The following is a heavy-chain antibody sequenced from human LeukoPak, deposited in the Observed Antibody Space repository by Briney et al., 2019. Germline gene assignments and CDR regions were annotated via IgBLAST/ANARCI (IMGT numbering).Heavy chain of an antibody. CDR3: ARVDLSGSHYLDY. CDR1: GFSFSYYT. D-gene: IGHD1-26*01. Sequence: PGGSLRLSCAASGFSFSYYTMNWVRQAPGKGLEWVSSISSDSIYIYYADSVKGRFTISRDNADNSLYLQMNSLRAEDTAVYYCARVDLSGSHYLDYWGQGTLVTVSS. J-gene: IGHJ4*02. CDR2: ISSDSIYI. V-gene: IGHV3-21*06.